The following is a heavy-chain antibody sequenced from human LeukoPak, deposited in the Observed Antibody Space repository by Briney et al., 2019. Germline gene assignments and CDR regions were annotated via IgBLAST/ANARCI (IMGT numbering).Heavy chain of an antibody. CDR3: ARGPPYCSSTSCRFFDY. V-gene: IGHV1-2*02. CDR1: GYTFTGYY. J-gene: IGHJ4*02. D-gene: IGHD2-2*01. CDR2: INPNSGGT. Sequence: ASVKVSCKASGYTFTGYYMHWVRQAPGQGLEWMGWINPNSGGTNYAQKFQGRVTMTRHTSISTAYMELSRLRSDDTAVYYCARGPPYCSSTSCRFFDYWGQGTLVTVSS.